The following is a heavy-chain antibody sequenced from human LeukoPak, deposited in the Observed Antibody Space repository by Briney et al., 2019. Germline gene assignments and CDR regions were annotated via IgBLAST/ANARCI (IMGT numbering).Heavy chain of an antibody. D-gene: IGHD3-22*01. Sequence: GGSLRLSCAASGFTFSSYAMSWVRQAPGKGLEWVSAISGSGGSTYYADSAKGRFTISRDNSKNTLYLQMSSLRAEDTAVYYCAKDRGPPITMIVVVTPDYWGQGTLVTVSS. CDR2: ISGSGGST. CDR3: AKDRGPPITMIVVVTPDY. CDR1: GFTFSSYA. J-gene: IGHJ4*02. V-gene: IGHV3-23*01.